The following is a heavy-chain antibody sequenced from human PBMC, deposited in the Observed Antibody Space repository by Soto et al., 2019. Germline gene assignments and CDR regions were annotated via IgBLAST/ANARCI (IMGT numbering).Heavy chain of an antibody. CDR3: ARIYPEIFTGIGWDF. CDR1: GFSLSNVRMG. V-gene: IGHV2-26*01. J-gene: IGHJ4*02. Sequence: QFTLKESGPVLVKPTETLTLTCTVSGFSLSNVRMGVSWIRQPPGKALEWLAHIFSTDEKSYRTSLKSSLTISMDTSKSKVVLTMNNMGPLDAGTYYCARIYPEIFTGIGWDFGGQGTLVSVSS. CDR2: IFSTDEK. D-gene: IGHD3-9*01.